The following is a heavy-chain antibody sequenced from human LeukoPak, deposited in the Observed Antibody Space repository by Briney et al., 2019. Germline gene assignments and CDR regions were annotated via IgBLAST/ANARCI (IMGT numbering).Heavy chain of an antibody. D-gene: IGHD4-17*01. J-gene: IGHJ3*02. CDR2: ITDTGRST. CDR3: AKDPTVTKSGGGAFDI. V-gene: IGHV3-23*01. Sequence: GGSLRLSCTASGFTFSNYAMTWVRQAPGKGLEWVSTITDTGRSTYYLDSVRGRFTLSRDNSKSTRYLQLNSLRVEDTAVYYCAKDPTVTKSGGGAFDIWGQGTMVTVSS. CDR1: GFTFSNYA.